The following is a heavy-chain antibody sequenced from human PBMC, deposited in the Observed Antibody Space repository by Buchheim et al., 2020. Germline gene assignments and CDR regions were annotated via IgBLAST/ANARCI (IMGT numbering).Heavy chain of an antibody. CDR1: GFTFSSYA. CDR3: AKSTKYYYDSSGYYYDGY. J-gene: IGHJ4*02. Sequence: VQLVESGGGVVQPGRSLRLSCAASGFTFSSYAMSWVRQAPGKGLEWVSAISGSGGSTYYADSVKGRFTISRDNSQNTLYLQMNSLRAEDTAVYYCAKSTKYYYDSSGYYYDGYWGQGTL. D-gene: IGHD3-22*01. V-gene: IGHV3-23*04. CDR2: ISGSGGST.